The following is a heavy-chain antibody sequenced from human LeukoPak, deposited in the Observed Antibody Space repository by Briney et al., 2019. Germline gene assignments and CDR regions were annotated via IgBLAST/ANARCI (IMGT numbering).Heavy chain of an antibody. CDR3: AREFILWFGELSQPFDY. D-gene: IGHD3-10*01. J-gene: IGHJ4*02. Sequence: GGSLRLSCAAPGFTFSDYYMSWIRQAPGKGLEWVSYISSSGSTIYYADSVKGRFTISRDNAKNSLYLQMNSLRAEDTAVYYCAREFILWFGELSQPFDYWGQGTLVTVSS. V-gene: IGHV3-11*01. CDR2: ISSSGSTI. CDR1: GFTFSDYY.